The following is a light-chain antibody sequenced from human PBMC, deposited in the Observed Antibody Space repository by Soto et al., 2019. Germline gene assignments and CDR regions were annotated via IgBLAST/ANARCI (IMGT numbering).Light chain of an antibody. V-gene: IGLV8-61*01. CDR2: STN. Sequence: QTVVTQEPSLSVSPGRTVTLTCGLSSGSVSTSYYPSWYQLTPGQAPRTLIYSTNTRSSGVPNRFSGSILENKAALTITGGQADDEADYYCVLYMGTGISVFGGGTKLTVL. J-gene: IGLJ3*02. CDR1: SGSVSTSYY. CDR3: VLYMGTGISV.